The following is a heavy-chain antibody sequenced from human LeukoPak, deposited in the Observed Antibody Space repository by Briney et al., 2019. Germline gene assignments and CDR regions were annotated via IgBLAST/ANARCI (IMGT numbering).Heavy chain of an antibody. CDR2: IFYSGGS. V-gene: IGHV4-59*08. CDR3: ARLGSTFDM. CDR1: GGSIRSYY. J-gene: IGHJ3*02. Sequence: PSGTLSLTCTVSGGSIRSYYWTWIRQPPGKGLEWIGYIFYSGGSNYNPSLKSRVTISVDTSKNHFSLKLSSVTAADTAVYYCARLGSTFDMWGQGTMVTVSS. D-gene: IGHD2-2*01.